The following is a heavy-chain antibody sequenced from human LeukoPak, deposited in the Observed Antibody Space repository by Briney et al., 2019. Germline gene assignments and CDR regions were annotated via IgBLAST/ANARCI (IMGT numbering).Heavy chain of an antibody. J-gene: IGHJ6*02. D-gene: IGHD3-3*01. CDR2: ISGSGGST. CDR1: GFTFSNYG. V-gene: IGHV3-23*01. Sequence: GGSLRLSCAASGFTFSNYGMSWLRQAPGRGLEWVSAISGSGGSTYYADSVKGRFTISRDNSKNTLYLQMNSLRAEDTAVYYCARGRVPDVWGQGTTVTVSS. CDR3: ARGRVPDV.